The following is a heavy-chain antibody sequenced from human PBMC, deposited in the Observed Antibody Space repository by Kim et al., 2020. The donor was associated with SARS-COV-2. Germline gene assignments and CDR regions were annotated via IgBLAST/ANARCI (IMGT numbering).Heavy chain of an antibody. D-gene: IGHD4-17*01. Sequence: SADPVKGRFTISRDNAKNTLYLQMNSLRAEDTAVYYCARSTVSYYYGMDVWGQGTTVTVSS. V-gene: IGHV3-30*01. CDR3: ARSTVSYYYGMDV. J-gene: IGHJ6*02.